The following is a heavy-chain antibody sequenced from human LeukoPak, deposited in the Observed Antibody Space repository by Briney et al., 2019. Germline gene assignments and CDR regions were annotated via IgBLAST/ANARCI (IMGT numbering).Heavy chain of an antibody. Sequence: SETPSLTCTVSGGSISSGDYYWSWIRQPPGKGLEWIGYIYYSGSTYYNPSLKSRVIISVDTSKNQFSLKLSSVTAADTAVYYCARDGYSYGYTLDYWGQGTLVTVSS. CDR2: IYYSGST. CDR1: GGSISSGDYY. J-gene: IGHJ4*02. CDR3: ARDGYSYGYTLDY. D-gene: IGHD5-18*01. V-gene: IGHV4-30-4*01.